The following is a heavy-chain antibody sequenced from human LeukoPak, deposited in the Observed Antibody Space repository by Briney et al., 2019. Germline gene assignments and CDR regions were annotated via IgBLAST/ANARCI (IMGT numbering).Heavy chain of an antibody. CDR2: MNPNSGNT. D-gene: IGHD3-22*01. CDR3: ARVNYDSSGYSFFDY. Sequence: ASVKVSCKASGYTFASYDINWVRQATGQGLEWMGWMNPNSGNTGYAQKFQGRVTMTRNTSISTAYMELSSLRSEDTAVYYCARVNYDSSGYSFFDYWGQGTLVTVSS. CDR1: GYTFASYD. V-gene: IGHV1-8*01. J-gene: IGHJ4*02.